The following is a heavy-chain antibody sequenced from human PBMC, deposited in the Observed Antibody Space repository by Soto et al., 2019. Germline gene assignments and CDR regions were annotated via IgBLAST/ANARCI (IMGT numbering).Heavy chain of an antibody. CDR1: GFTFSSYG. CDR3: ARGGTSRPDY. V-gene: IGHV3-48*01. CDR2: ISSSSRSTI. Sequence: EVQLVESGGGLVQPGGSLRLSCVASGFTFSSYGMDWVRQAPGKGLEWVSYISSSSRSTISYADSVKGRFTISRDNAKNSLYLQMNRLRAEDTAVYYWARGGTSRPDYWGQGTLVTVSS. J-gene: IGHJ4*02. D-gene: IGHD6-6*01.